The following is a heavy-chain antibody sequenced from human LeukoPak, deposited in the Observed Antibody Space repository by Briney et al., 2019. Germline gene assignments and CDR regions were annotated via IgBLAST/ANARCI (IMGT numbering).Heavy chain of an antibody. V-gene: IGHV3-48*03. D-gene: IGHD5-12*01. CDR2: ISSSGSTK. J-gene: IGHJ6*04. Sequence: PGGSLRLSCAASGFTFSSYEMNWVRQAPGKGLEWVSYISSSGSTKYYADSVKGRFTISRDNAKNSLYLQMNSLRAEDTAVYYCARKDYGGYAYYYYELDVWGKGTTVTVSS. CDR3: ARKDYGGYAYYYYELDV. CDR1: GFTFSSYE.